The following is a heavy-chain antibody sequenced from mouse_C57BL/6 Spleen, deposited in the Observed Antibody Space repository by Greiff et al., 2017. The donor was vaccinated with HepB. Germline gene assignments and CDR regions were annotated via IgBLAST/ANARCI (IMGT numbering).Heavy chain of an antibody. Sequence: VQLKESGGGLVKPGGSLKLSCAASGFTFSDYGMHWVRQAPEKGLEWVAYISSGSSTIYYADTVKGRFTISRDNAKNTLFLQMTSLRSEDTAMYYCARNYYGISYLYYYAMDYWGQGTSVTVSS. CDR1: GFTFSDYG. J-gene: IGHJ4*01. V-gene: IGHV5-17*01. CDR3: ARNYYGISYLYYYAMDY. D-gene: IGHD1-1*01. CDR2: ISSGSSTI.